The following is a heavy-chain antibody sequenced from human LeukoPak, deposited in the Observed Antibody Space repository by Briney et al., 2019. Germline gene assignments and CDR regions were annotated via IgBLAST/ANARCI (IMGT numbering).Heavy chain of an antibody. Sequence: GGSLRLSCAASGFTVSSNYMSWVRQAPGKGLEWVSVIYSGGSTYYADSVKGRFTISRDNCKNTLYLQMNSLRAEDTAVYYCARDHYDYVWGSYRTDAFDIWGQGTMVTVSS. V-gene: IGHV3-66*01. CDR3: ARDHYDYVWGSYRTDAFDI. J-gene: IGHJ3*02. CDR1: GFTVSSNY. CDR2: IYSGGST. D-gene: IGHD3-16*02.